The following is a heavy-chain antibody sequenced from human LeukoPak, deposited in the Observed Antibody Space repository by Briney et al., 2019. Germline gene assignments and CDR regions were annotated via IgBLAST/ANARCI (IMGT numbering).Heavy chain of an antibody. V-gene: IGHV4-59*01. CDR3: AGGSYYYYYMAV. Sequence: NPSETLSLTCTVSGGSISSYYWSWIRQPPGKGLEWIGSINYSGSTNYNPSLKSRVTISVDTSKNQFSLKLSSVTAADTAVYYCAGGSYYYYYMAVWGKGTTVTISS. CDR2: INYSGST. J-gene: IGHJ6*03. CDR1: GGSISSYY.